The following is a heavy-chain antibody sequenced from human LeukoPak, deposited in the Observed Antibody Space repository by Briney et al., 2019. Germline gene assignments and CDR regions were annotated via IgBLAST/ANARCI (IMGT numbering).Heavy chain of an antibody. V-gene: IGHV1-8*01. D-gene: IGHD3-10*01. Sequence: ASVKVSCKASGYTFTNYDINWVRQASGQGLEWMGWLNPNNGNTRYAQNFQGRVTMTRNTSISTAYMELSSLTSEDTAVYYCARAKYYYGSGSYYNDYYYGMDVWGQGTTVTVSS. CDR3: ARAKYYYGSGSYYNDYYYGMDV. CDR1: GYTFTNYD. J-gene: IGHJ6*02. CDR2: LNPNNGNT.